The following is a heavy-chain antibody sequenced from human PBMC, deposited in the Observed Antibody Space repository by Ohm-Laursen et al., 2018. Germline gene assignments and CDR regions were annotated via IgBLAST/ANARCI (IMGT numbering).Heavy chain of an antibody. CDR3: ATLTARLNYYFDY. CDR2: IDPYSDDT. J-gene: IGHJ4*02. CDR1: GYNFSDYH. V-gene: IGHV1-2*05. Sequence: ASVKVSCKTSGYNFSDYHIHWVRQVPGQGLEWMGRIDPYSDDTKYAQNFQGRVTMTTDTSIGTAYMEPSRLTSDDTGVYYCATLTARLNYYFDYWGQGTLVTVSS. D-gene: IGHD6-6*01.